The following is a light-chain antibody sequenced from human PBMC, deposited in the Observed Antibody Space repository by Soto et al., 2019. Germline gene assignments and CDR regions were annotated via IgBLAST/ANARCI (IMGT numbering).Light chain of an antibody. CDR2: AAS. CDR1: QVITND. J-gene: IGKJ1*01. V-gene: IGKV1-17*01. CDR3: LQLNTYTWT. Sequence: IQMTQSPSSLSASVGDRLSITCRASQVITNDLGWYQQKPGKAPKRLIYAASTLQSGVPSRCSGSGSGTEFTRTISSLQPEDVETYYCLQLNTYTWTVGQGTKVEIK.